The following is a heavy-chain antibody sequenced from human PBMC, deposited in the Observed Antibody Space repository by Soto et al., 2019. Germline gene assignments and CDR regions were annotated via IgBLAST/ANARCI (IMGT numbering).Heavy chain of an antibody. CDR2: IVREGTEQ. CDR1: GFTFSEYG. V-gene: IGHV3-33*05. J-gene: IGHJ4*02. Sequence: QVQLVESGGGVVQPGNSLRLLCAASGFTFSEYGMHWVRQAPGKGLEWLAVIVREGTEQHYADSVKGPFTNSRDYSKNTLYLQMNNLRVDSRAVIFFARDDDSPDTGFDYWGQGTLLTVSS. D-gene: IGHD1-1*01. CDR3: ARDDDSPDTGFDY.